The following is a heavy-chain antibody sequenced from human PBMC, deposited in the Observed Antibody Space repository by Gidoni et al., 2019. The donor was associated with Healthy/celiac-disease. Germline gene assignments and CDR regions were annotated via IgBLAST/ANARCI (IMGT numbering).Heavy chain of an antibody. J-gene: IGHJ3*02. CDR3: ATLQDYVWGSYRPKDAFDI. D-gene: IGHD3-16*02. V-gene: IGHV3-21*01. CDR1: GFTFRSYS. Sequence: EVQLVESGGGLVKPGGSLRLSCAASGFTFRSYSMHWVRQAPGKGLEWVSSISSSSSYIYYADSVKGRFTISRDNAKNSLYLQMNSLRAEDTAVYYCATLQDYVWGSYRPKDAFDIWGQGTMVTVSS. CDR2: ISSSSSYI.